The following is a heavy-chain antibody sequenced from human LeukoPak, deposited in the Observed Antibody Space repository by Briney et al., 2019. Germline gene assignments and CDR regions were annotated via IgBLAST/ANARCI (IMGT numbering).Heavy chain of an antibody. CDR2: INHRGST. J-gene: IGHJ4*02. D-gene: IGHD4-17*01. V-gene: IGHV4-34*01. CDR3: ASSGNSTPNGDYVSRLRY. Sequence: SETLSLTCAVYGGSFSGYYWSWIRQPPGKGLEWIGEINHRGSTNYNPSLKSRVTISVDPSKNQFPLKLRSVTAADTAVYYCASSGNSTPNGDYVSRLRYWGQGTLVTVSS. CDR1: GGSFSGYY.